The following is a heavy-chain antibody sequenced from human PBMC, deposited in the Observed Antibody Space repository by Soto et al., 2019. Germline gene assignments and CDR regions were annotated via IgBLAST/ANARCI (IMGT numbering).Heavy chain of an antibody. CDR3: GKTFVYSYTLDS. V-gene: IGHV1-18*01. CDR1: GYTFTSYG. D-gene: IGHD5-18*01. J-gene: IGHJ4*02. Sequence: QVQLVQSGAEVKKPGASVKVSCKASGYTFTSYGISWVRQAPGQGLEWMGWISAYNGNTNYAQKLQGRVTMTTDTSTSTAYMELRSLRTDDTAGYYWGKTFVYSYTLDSWGQGTLVTVSS. CDR2: ISAYNGNT.